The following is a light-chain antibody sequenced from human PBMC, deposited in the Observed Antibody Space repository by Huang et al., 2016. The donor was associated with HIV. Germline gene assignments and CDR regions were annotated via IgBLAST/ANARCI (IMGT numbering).Light chain of an antibody. CDR1: QRVNSNY. Sequence: EIVLTQSPGTLSLSPGERATRSCRATQRVNSNYLAWYQQKPGQAPRLLIYGASSRATGIPDRFSGSGSGTDFTLTINRLEPEDFAVYYCQQYGSSPPTFGQGTKVEIK. CDR2: GAS. CDR3: QQYGSSPPT. V-gene: IGKV3-20*01. J-gene: IGKJ1*01.